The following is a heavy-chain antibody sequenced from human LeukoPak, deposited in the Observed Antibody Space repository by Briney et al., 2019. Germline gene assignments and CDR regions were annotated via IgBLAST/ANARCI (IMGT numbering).Heavy chain of an antibody. D-gene: IGHD3-22*01. Sequence: PGRSLRLSCAASGLTFSRYAIHWVRQAPGKGLEWVAVISYDGSNTDYADSVKGRFTISRDNSQDTLYLQMNTLRTDDTAVYYCARGPPIVVASALDYWGQGTLVTVSS. V-gene: IGHV3-30*04. J-gene: IGHJ4*02. CDR2: ISYDGSNT. CDR3: ARGPPIVVASALDY. CDR1: GLTFSRYA.